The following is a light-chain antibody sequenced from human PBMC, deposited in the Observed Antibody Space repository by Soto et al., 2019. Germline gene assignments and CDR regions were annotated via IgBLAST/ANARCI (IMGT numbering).Light chain of an antibody. CDR3: SSYEGSNTFV. J-gene: IGLJ1*01. CDR2: EVS. CDR1: SSDVGGYNY. V-gene: IGLV2-8*01. Sequence: QSVLTQPPSASGSPGQSVTISCTGTSSDVGGYNYVSWYQQHPGKAPRLMIYEVSERPSGVPDRFSGSKSSNTASLTVSGLQAEDEADYYCSSYEGSNTFVFGTGTNVTV.